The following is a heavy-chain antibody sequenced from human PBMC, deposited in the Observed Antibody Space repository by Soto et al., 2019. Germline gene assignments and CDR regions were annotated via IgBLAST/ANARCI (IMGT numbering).Heavy chain of an antibody. V-gene: IGHV5-10-1*01. CDR3: ARQAGSYYYYYGMDV. Sequence: GASLKISCKGSGYSFTSYWISWVRQMPGKGLEWMGRIDPSDSYTNYSPSFQGHVTISADKSISTAYLQWSSLKASDTAMYYCARQAGSYYYYYGMDVWGQGTTVTVSS. D-gene: IGHD6-19*01. CDR1: GYSFTSYW. CDR2: IDPSDSYT. J-gene: IGHJ6*02.